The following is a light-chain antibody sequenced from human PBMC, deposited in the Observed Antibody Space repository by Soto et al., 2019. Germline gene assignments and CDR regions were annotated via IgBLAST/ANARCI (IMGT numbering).Light chain of an antibody. CDR1: PSVSSH. V-gene: IGKV3-15*01. CDR2: GAS. Sequence: EIVMTQSPATLSVSPGERATLSCRSSPSVSSHLAWYQHKPGQAPRLLIYGASTRATGVPAGFSGSGSGTEFTLTISSLQSEDFAVYFCQQYKTFGQGTKVDI. J-gene: IGKJ1*01. CDR3: QQYKT.